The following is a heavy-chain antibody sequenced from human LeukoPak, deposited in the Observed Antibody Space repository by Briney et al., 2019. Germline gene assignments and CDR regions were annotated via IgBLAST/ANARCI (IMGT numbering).Heavy chain of an antibody. J-gene: IGHJ4*02. Sequence: GGSLRLSCAASGFTFSSYAMHWVRQAPGKGLEWVAVISYDGSNKYYADSVKGRFTISRDNSKNTLYLQMNSLRAEDTAVYYCARDANYDILTGYYNYLDYWGQGTLVTVSS. V-gene: IGHV3-30*04. CDR1: GFTFSSYA. D-gene: IGHD3-9*01. CDR3: ARDANYDILTGYYNYLDY. CDR2: ISYDGSNK.